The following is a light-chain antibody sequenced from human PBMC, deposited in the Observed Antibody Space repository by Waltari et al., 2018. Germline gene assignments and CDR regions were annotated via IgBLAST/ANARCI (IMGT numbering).Light chain of an antibody. Sequence: DIQMTQSPSSLSASVGDRVTITCRASQSVVDYLTWNQQKPGKAPKLLIYAASNLQSGVPSRFSGSGSGTDFTLTISTLQPEDFAAYYCQQAYRTPLTFGGGTKVEIK. CDR2: AAS. CDR3: QQAYRTPLT. J-gene: IGKJ4*01. V-gene: IGKV1-39*01. CDR1: QSVVDY.